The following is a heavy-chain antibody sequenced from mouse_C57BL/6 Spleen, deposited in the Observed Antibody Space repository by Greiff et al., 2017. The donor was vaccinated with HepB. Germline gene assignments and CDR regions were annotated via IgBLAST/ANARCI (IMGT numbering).Heavy chain of an antibody. CDR1: GYTFTDYE. Sequence: QVQLQQSGAELVRPGASVTLSCKASGYTFTDYEMHWVKQTPVHGLEWIGAIDPETGGTAYNQKFKGKAILTADKSSSTAYMELRSLTSEDSAVYYCTRCLDPRYGSSSYYAMDYWGQGTSVTVSS. CDR3: TRCLDPRYGSSSYYAMDY. D-gene: IGHD1-1*01. CDR2: IDPETGGT. V-gene: IGHV1-15*01. J-gene: IGHJ4*01.